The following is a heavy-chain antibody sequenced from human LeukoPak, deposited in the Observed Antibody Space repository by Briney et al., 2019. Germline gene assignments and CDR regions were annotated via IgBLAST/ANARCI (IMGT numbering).Heavy chain of an antibody. CDR3: TTAAGYNYGQY. V-gene: IGHV3-53*01. CDR2: LYIGGNT. J-gene: IGHJ4*02. CDR1: GLTVSSNY. D-gene: IGHD5-18*01. Sequence: GGTLRLSCAASGLTVSSNYMNWVRQAPGKGLEWVSALYIGGNTYYADSVRGRFTISRDNSKNTLYLQMNSLRAEDTAIYYCTTAAGYNYGQYWGQGTLVTVSS.